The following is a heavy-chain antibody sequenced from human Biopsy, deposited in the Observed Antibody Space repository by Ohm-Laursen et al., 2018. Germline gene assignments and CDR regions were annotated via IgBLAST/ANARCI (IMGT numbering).Heavy chain of an antibody. CDR1: GYTFTSYA. Sequence: SVKVSCKASGYTFTSYAISWVRQAPGQGLEWMGYINCKTGATNYAQKFQGTATMTRDTSISTAYLALGSLRSADTAIYYCARDPLNGHKHFDYWGQGSLVTVSS. D-gene: IGHD2-8*01. V-gene: IGHV1-2*02. CDR3: ARDPLNGHKHFDY. J-gene: IGHJ4*02. CDR2: INCKTGAT.